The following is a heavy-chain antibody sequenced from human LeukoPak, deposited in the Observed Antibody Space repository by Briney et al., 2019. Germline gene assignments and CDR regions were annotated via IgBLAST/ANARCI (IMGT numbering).Heavy chain of an antibody. D-gene: IGHD6-13*01. CDR3: ARHLTLVSWYP. J-gene: IGHJ5*02. Sequence: SETLSLTCTVSGGSISSYYWSWIRQPPGKGLEWIGYIYYSGSTNYNPSLKSRVTISVDTSKNQFSLKLSSVTAADTAVYYCARHLTLVSWYPWGQGTLVTVSS. CDR2: IYYSGST. CDR1: GGSISSYY. V-gene: IGHV4-59*01.